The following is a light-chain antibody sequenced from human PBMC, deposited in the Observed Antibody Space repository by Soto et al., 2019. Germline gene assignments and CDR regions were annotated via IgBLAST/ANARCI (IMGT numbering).Light chain of an antibody. J-gene: IGKJ4*01. V-gene: IGKV3-20*01. CDR3: QQYCVTPPNT. Sequence: EIVFTQSPGTLFLSPGERAPLSCRASQIVSSTYLAWFQHKPGQAPRLLIYGASTRATGIPDRFSGSGSGADFTLTISGLEPEDFGLYYCQQYCVTPPNTFGGGTKVEV. CDR1: QIVSSTY. CDR2: GAS.